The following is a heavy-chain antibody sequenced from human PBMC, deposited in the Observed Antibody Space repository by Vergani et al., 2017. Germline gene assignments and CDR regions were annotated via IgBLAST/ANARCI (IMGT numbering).Heavy chain of an antibody. D-gene: IGHD6-19*01. CDR2: IIPILGIA. V-gene: IGHV1-69*08. J-gene: IGHJ4*02. CDR3: ARDVVGIAVAGTPFDY. CDR1: GGTFSSYT. Sequence: QVQLVQSGAEVKKPGSSVKVSCKASGGTFSSYTISWVRQAPGQGLEWMGRIIPILGIANYAQKFQGRVTITADKSTSTAYMELSSLRSEDTAVYYCARDVVGIAVAGTPFDYWGQGTLVTVSS.